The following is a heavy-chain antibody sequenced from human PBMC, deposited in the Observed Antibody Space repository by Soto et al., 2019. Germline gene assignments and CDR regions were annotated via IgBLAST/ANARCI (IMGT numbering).Heavy chain of an antibody. CDR1: GYTFTSYD. CDR2: MNPNSGNT. D-gene: IGHD2-8*01. CDR3: ARRYCTNGVCYIDY. J-gene: IGHJ4*02. Sequence: EASVKVSCKASGYTFTSYDINWVRQATGRGLEWMGWMNPNSGNTGYAQKFQGRVTMTRNTSISTAYMELSSLRSEDTAVYYCARRYCTNGVCYIDYWGQGTLVTVSS. V-gene: IGHV1-8*01.